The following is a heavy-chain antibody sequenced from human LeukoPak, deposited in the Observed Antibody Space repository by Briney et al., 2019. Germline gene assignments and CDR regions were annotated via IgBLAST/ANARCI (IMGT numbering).Heavy chain of an antibody. CDR3: ARAIAASDTSIPNY. D-gene: IGHD6-13*01. J-gene: IGHJ4*02. V-gene: IGHV3-7*01. Sequence: PGGSLRLSCAASGFTFSSYWMSWVRQAPGKGLEWVANIKQDGSEKYCVDSVKGRFTISRDNAKNSLYLQMNSLRAEDTAVYCCARAIAASDTSIPNYWGQGSLVTVSS. CDR2: IKQDGSEK. CDR1: GFTFSSYW.